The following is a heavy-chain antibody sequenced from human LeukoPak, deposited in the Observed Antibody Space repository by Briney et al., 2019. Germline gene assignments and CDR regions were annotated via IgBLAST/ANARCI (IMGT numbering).Heavy chain of an antibody. D-gene: IGHD4-11*01. CDR3: ARHDYSSPDY. CDR2: INHSGST. V-gene: IGHV4-34*01. Sequence: SETLSLTCAVYGGSFSGYYWSWIRQPPGKGLEWIGEINHSGSTNYNPSLKSRVTISVDTSKNQFSLKLTSVTAADTAVYYCARHDYSSPDYWGQGTLVTVSS. CDR1: GGSFSGYY. J-gene: IGHJ4*02.